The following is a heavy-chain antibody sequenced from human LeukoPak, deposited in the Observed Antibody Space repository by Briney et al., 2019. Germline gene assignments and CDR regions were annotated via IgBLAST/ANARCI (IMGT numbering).Heavy chain of an antibody. CDR1: GGSISSYY. CDR2: IYISGST. CDR3: ARWTTLVRGFDY. D-gene: IGHD3-10*01. Sequence: KSSETLSLTCTVSGGSISSYYWSWIRQPAGKGLEWIGRIYISGSTNYNPSLKSRVRMSVDTSKNHFSLKLSSVTAADTAVYYCARWTTLVRGFDYGGQGTLVTVSA. V-gene: IGHV4-4*07. J-gene: IGHJ4*02.